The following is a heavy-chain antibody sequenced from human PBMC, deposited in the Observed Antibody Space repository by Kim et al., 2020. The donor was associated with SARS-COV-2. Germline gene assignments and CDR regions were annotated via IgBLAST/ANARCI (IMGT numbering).Heavy chain of an antibody. J-gene: IGHJ5*02. CDR1: EFTFSASA. D-gene: IGHD4-17*01. CDR3: TRHPLNDYRGNSRAWFDP. Sequence: GGSLRLSCAASEFTFSASAMYWVRQASGKGLEWVGRIRSKANNYATEYAASVKGRFTISRDESKNTVYLQMNSLKTEDTAVYYCTRHPLNDYRGNSRAWFDPWGQGTLVTVSS. V-gene: IGHV3-73*01. CDR2: IRSKANNYAT.